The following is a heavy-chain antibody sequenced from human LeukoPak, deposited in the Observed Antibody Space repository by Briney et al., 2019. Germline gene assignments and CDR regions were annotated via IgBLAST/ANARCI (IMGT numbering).Heavy chain of an antibody. CDR1: GLSFSSVW. D-gene: IGHD6-13*01. V-gene: IGHV3-15*01. Sequence: GGSLRVSCAASGLSFSSVWMSWVRQAPGKGLEWVGRMKSKSDGGTIDYAAPVRGRFTISRDDSRKTLYLQMNSLRTEDTAVYYCTNDDGQLVFDYWGQGSLVTVSS. CDR2: MKSKSDGGTI. CDR3: TNDDGQLVFDY. J-gene: IGHJ4*02.